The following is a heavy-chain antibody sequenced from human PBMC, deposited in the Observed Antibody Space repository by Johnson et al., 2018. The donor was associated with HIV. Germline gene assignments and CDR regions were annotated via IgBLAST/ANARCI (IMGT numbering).Heavy chain of an antibody. Sequence: VQLVESGGGLVQPGRSLRLSCAASGFTFDDYAMDWVRQAPGKGLEWVSNINWNGGSTGNADSVKGRFTISRDNAKNSLYLQMNSLRAEDTALYYCAKDQYGISYDIWGQGTMVTVSS. D-gene: IGHD4-17*01. CDR2: INWNGGST. J-gene: IGHJ3*02. CDR1: GFTFDDYA. CDR3: AKDQYGISYDI. V-gene: IGHV3-9*01.